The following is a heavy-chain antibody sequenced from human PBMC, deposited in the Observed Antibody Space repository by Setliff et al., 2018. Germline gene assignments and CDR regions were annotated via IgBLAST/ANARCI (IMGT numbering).Heavy chain of an antibody. V-gene: IGHV1-69*01. CDR1: GGTFSSYA. D-gene: IGHD4-17*01. CDR2: IIPIFGTA. J-gene: IGHJ6*03. CDR3: ARDSTVTTDYYYYYMDV. Sequence: SVKVSCKASGGTFSSYAISWVRQAPGQGLEWMGGIIPIFGTANYAQKFQGRVTITADESTSTAYTELSSLRSEDTAVYYCARDSTVTTDYYYYYMDVWGKGTTVTVSS.